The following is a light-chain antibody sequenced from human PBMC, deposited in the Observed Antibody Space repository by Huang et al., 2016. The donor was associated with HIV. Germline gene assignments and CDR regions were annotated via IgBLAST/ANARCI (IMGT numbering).Light chain of an antibody. CDR1: QKINTY. Sequence: DPVTITCRASQKINTYLKWYQQKPGKPPKLLIYAASTLRGGVPSRFSGSGSGTDFTLTISDLQPDDFATYCCQQTYTPLTFGGGTKVDIK. V-gene: IGKV1-39*01. CDR2: AAS. CDR3: QQTYTPLT. J-gene: IGKJ4*01.